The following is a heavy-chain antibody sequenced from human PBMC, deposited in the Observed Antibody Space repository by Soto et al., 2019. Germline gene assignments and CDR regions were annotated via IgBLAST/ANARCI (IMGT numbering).Heavy chain of an antibody. CDR3: AREGHYYDSSGYYSGWFDP. J-gene: IGHJ5*02. CDR1: GYTFTSYY. V-gene: IGHV1-46*01. D-gene: IGHD3-22*01. Sequence: ASVKPSCKASGYTFTSYYMHWVRQAPRQGLEWMGIINPSGGSTSYAQKFQGRVTMTRDTSTSTVYMELSSLRSEDTAVYYCAREGHYYDSSGYYSGWFDPWGQGTLVTVSS. CDR2: INPSGGST.